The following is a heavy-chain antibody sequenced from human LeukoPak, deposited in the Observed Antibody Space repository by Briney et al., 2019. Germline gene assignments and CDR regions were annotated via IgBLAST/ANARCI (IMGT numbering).Heavy chain of an antibody. D-gene: IGHD3-10*01. CDR1: GFTFSNYV. J-gene: IGHJ6*02. V-gene: IGHV3-30-3*01. Sequence: PGRSLRLSCAASGFTFSNYVMHWVRQAPGKGLEWVALISYDGSNENYADSVKGRFTISRDNSKNTLYLQMNSLRAEDTAVYYCARGFRITKTTGMDVWGQGTTVTVSS. CDR3: ARGFRITKTTGMDV. CDR2: ISYDGSNE.